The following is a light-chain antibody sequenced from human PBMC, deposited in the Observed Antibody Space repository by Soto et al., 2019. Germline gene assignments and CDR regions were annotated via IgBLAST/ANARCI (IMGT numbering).Light chain of an antibody. Sequence: DIVMTQSPDSLAVSLGESAAINCKSSQSVLYSSNNKNYLAWYQQKPGQPPKLIIYWASTRESGVPDRFSGSGSGTDFTLTISRLQAEDVAVYYCHQYYSTPITFGQGTRLEIK. V-gene: IGKV4-1*01. CDR1: QSVLYSSNNKNY. CDR2: WAS. CDR3: HQYYSTPIT. J-gene: IGKJ5*01.